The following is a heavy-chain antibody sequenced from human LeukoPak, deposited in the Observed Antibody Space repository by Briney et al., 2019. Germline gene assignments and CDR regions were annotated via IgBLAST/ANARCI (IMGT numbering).Heavy chain of an antibody. Sequence: SVKVSCKASVYTFTANYIHWVRQAPGQGLEWMGWINPNGGGTNYAQKFQGWVTMTRDTSISTLYMELSRLKSDDTADYYCARGCGSSWFDYWGQGTLVTVSS. D-gene: IGHD6-13*01. CDR3: ARGCGSSWFDY. CDR2: INPNGGGT. CDR1: VYTFTANY. V-gene: IGHV1-2*04. J-gene: IGHJ4*02.